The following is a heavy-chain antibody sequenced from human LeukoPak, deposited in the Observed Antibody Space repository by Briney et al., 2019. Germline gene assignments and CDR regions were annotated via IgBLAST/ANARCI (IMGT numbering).Heavy chain of an antibody. CDR1: GYTFTGYY. CDR3: ARIYYGSGIVGPFDP. V-gene: IGHV1-2*02. CDR2: INPNSGGT. Sequence: ASVKVSCKASGYTFTGYYMHWVRQAPGQGLEWMGWINPNSGGTNYAQKFQGRVTMTRDTSISTAYMELRRLRSDDTAVYYCARIYYGSGIVGPFDPWGQGTLVTVSS. D-gene: IGHD3-10*01. J-gene: IGHJ5*02.